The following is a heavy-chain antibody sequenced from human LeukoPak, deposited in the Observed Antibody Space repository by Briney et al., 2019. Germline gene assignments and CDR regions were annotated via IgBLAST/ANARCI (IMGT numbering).Heavy chain of an antibody. D-gene: IGHD3-3*01. CDR3: ARGGAPNYDFWSGYWAFDY. CDR2: IYYSGST. V-gene: IGHV4-59*08. Sequence: ASETLSLTCTVSGGSISSYYWSWIRQPPGKGLEWIGYIYYSGSTNYNPSLKSRVTISVDTSKNQFSLKLSSVTAADTAVYYCARGGAPNYDFWSGYWAFDYWGQGTLVTVSS. J-gene: IGHJ4*02. CDR1: GGSISSYY.